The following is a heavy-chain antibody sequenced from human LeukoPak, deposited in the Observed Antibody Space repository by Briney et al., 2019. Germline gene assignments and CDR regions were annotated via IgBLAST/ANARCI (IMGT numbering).Heavy chain of an antibody. V-gene: IGHV1-69*04. CDR3: ARATTPSYGMDV. D-gene: IGHD1-26*01. Sequence: GASVKVSCKASGGTFSSYAISWVRQAPGQGLEWMGRIIPIFGIANYAQKFQGRVTITADKSTSTAYMELSSLRSEDTAVYCCARATTPSYGMDVWGQGTTVTVSS. CDR2: IIPIFGIA. CDR1: GGTFSSYA. J-gene: IGHJ6*02.